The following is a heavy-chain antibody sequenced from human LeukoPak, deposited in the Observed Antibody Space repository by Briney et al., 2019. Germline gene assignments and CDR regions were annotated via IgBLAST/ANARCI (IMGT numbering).Heavy chain of an antibody. D-gene: IGHD2-2*01. CDR2: ISAYNGNT. J-gene: IGHJ4*02. V-gene: IGHV1-18*04. CDR3: ARRGVPAATNYFDY. CDR1: GYTFTSYG. Sequence: ASVKVSCKATGYTFTSYGISWVRQAPGQGLEWMGWISAYNGNTNYAQKLQGRVTMTTDTSTSTTYMELRSLRSDDTAVYYCARRGVPAATNYFDYWGQGTLVTVSS.